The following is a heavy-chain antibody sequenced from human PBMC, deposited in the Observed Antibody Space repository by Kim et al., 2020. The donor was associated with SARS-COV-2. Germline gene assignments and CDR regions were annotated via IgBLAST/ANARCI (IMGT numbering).Heavy chain of an antibody. J-gene: IGHJ6*02. D-gene: IGHD6-13*01. CDR2: TYYRSKWYN. CDR3: ARVGLSQQLVLNYYGMDV. Sequence: SQTLSLTCAISGDSVSSNSAAWNWIRQSPSRCLEWLGRTYYRSKWYNDYAVSVKSRITINPDTSKNQFSLQLNSVTPEDTAVYYCARVGLSQQLVLNYYGMDVWGQGTTVTVFS. CDR1: GDSVSSNSAA. V-gene: IGHV6-1*01.